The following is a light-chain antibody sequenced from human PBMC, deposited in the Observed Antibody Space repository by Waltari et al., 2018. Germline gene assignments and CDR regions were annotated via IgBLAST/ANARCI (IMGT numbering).Light chain of an antibody. CDR1: QSVGSQ. CDR2: DVY. CDR3: QQRSEWPIT. V-gene: IGKV3-11*01. J-gene: IGKJ4*01. Sequence: DIVLTQSPVTLSVSPGERVTLSCRASQSVGSQLAWYQQKAGQAPRLLIHDVYNRAAGIPARFSGSGSGTDVSLTINSPEPEDSAVYFCQQRSEWPITFGGGTKVEIK.